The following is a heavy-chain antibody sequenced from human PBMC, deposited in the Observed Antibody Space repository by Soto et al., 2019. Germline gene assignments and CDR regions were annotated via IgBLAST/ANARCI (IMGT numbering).Heavy chain of an antibody. CDR2: INPATGAA. CDR1: GYPVTAYY. V-gene: IGHV1-2*02. J-gene: IGHJ3*02. D-gene: IGHD3-3*01. CDR3: ARGGGVGVAGSAAFDM. Sequence: QLHLVQSGAVVKKPGASVTVSCSASGYPVTAYYMHWVRQAPGRGLEWMGGINPATGAAKYTQTFQGRVTRARDTSTSTVFMELSGLTSEGTAVFYWARGGGVGVAGSAAFDMWGQGTLVTVSS.